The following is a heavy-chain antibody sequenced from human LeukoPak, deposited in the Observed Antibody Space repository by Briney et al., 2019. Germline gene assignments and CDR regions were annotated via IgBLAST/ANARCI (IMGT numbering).Heavy chain of an antibody. CDR2: ISVNNGGT. D-gene: IGHD2-2*01. CDR3: ATAIQPRGYFLH. CDR1: GYTFTTDS. J-gene: IGHJ1*01. Sequence: ASVKVSCKASGYTFTTDSLAWVRQAPGQSLEWMGWISVNNGGTNYAQSFQDRVTLTRDTSTNTAYLELRSLRSDDTAIIYCATAIQPRGYFLHWGQGTLVTVSS. V-gene: IGHV1-18*01.